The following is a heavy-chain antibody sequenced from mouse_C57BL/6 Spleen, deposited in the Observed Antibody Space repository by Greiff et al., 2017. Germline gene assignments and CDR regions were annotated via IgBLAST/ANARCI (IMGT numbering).Heavy chain of an antibody. CDR1: GYTFTDYY. J-gene: IGHJ2*01. Sequence: QVQLQQSGAELVKPGASVKISCKASGYTFTDYYITWVKQRPGQGLEWIGKIGPGSGSTYYNEKFKSKATLTVDKSSSTAYMQLSSLTSEDSGVYFYARWGSDYPDYWGQGTTLTVAS. CDR3: ARWGSDYPDY. V-gene: IGHV1-77*01. D-gene: IGHD1-1*01. CDR2: IGPGSGST.